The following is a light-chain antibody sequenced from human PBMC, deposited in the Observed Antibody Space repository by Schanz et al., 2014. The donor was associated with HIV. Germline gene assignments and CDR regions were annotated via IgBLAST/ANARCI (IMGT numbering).Light chain of an antibody. Sequence: DIQMSQSQTALSASVGDKVTITCRASQSIGKWLAWYQQKPGKAPNLLISKASNLESGVPLRFSGSGSGTEFTLTINGLQPDDFATYYCQQLNSFPYTFGQGTMLEI. J-gene: IGKJ2*01. V-gene: IGKV1-5*03. CDR1: QSIGKW. CDR2: KAS. CDR3: QQLNSFPYT.